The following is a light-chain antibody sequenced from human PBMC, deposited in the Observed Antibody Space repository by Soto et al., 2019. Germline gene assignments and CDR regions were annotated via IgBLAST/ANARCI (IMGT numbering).Light chain of an antibody. CDR1: QSVSNNY. CDR3: QQYGSSPLT. CDR2: GAY. V-gene: IGKV3-20*01. Sequence: EIVLTQSPGTLSLSPGERGILSCRASQSVSNNYLAWYQQKPGQAPRLLIYGAYTRVTGIPDRFSGSGSGTDFTLTISRLEPEDFAVYYWQQYGSSPLTFGPGTKVDIK. J-gene: IGKJ3*01.